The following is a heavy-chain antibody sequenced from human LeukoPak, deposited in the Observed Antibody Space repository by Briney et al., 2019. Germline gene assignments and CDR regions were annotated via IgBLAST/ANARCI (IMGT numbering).Heavy chain of an antibody. V-gene: IGHV3-74*01. CDR3: ARGGSGGTLDY. J-gene: IGHJ4*02. CDR1: GFTFSGYW. D-gene: IGHD1-7*01. CDR2: INNDGGNT. Sequence: GGSLRLSCAASGFTFSGYWMLWVRHAPGKGLVWVSRINNDGGNTIYADSVKGRFTISRDNAKNTVYLQMNSLRGEDTAVYYCARGGSGGTLDYWGQGTLVTVSS.